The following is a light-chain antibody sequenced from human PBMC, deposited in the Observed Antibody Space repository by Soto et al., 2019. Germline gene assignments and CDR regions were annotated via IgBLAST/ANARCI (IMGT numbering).Light chain of an antibody. Sequence: QSALTQPASVSGSPGQSITISCTGTSSAVGGYNYVSWYQQHPGKAPKLMIYDVSNRPSGVSNRFSGSKSGNTASLTISGLQAEDDADYYCSSYTSSSTLCVFGTGTKLTVL. CDR1: SSAVGGYNY. CDR3: SSYTSSSTLCV. V-gene: IGLV2-14*01. J-gene: IGLJ1*01. CDR2: DVS.